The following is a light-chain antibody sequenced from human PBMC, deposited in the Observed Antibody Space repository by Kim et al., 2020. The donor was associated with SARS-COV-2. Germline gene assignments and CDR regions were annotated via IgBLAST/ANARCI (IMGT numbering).Light chain of an antibody. Sequence: PEETASLSCRASQYIGDWLAWYQQRPGQAPRLLICAASNRAPGIPARVSGSGSGTDFTLTIRSLEPEDLGVYYCQQRRDWPLTFGGGTKVDIK. CDR2: AAS. CDR1: QYIGDW. J-gene: IGKJ4*01. CDR3: QQRRDWPLT. V-gene: IGKV3-11*01.